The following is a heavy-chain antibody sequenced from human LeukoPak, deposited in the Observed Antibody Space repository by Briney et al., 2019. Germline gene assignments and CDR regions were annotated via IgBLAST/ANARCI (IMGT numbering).Heavy chain of an antibody. J-gene: IGHJ4*02. D-gene: IGHD3-16*01. V-gene: IGHV1-2*02. Sequence: GASVKVSCKASGYTFTGYYMHWVRQAPGQGLEWMGWINPNRGGTNYAQKFQGRVTMTRDTSISTAYMELSRLRSDDTAVYYCARDSTLMITFGGVMDYWGQGTLVTVSS. CDR1: GYTFTGYY. CDR3: ARDSTLMITFGGVMDY. CDR2: INPNRGGT.